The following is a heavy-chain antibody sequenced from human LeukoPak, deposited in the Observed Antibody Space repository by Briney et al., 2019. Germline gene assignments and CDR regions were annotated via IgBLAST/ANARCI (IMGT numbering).Heavy chain of an antibody. CDR1: GYSISCGYY. D-gene: IGHD2-8*02. CDR2: IYHSGST. Sequence: SETLSLSCTVSGYSISCGYYWGWIRQPPGKGLEWIGNIYHSGSTYYNPSLKSRVTISVDTSKNNFSLKLSSVTAADTAVYWCARVDHILLSAFDMWGQGTMVPVSS. J-gene: IGHJ3*02. V-gene: IGHV4-38-2*02. CDR3: ARVDHILLSAFDM.